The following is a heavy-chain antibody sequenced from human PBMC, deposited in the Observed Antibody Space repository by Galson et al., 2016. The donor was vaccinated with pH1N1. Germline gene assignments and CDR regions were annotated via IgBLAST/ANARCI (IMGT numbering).Heavy chain of an antibody. CDR3: AREIAAAVSY. J-gene: IGHJ4*02. CDR2: INQDGSVK. V-gene: IGHV3-7*01. Sequence: SLRLSCAASGFTFSSYWMSWVRQAPGKGLEWVANINQDGSVKYYVDPVKGRFTISRDNAMNSVYLQMNSLSAEDTAVYYCAREIAAAVSYWGQGTLVTVSS. D-gene: IGHD6-25*01. CDR1: GFTFSSYW.